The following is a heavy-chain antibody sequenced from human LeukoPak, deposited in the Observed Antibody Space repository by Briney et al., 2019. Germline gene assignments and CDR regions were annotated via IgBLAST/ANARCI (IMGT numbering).Heavy chain of an antibody. CDR2: IYYSGST. V-gene: IGHV4-39*01. J-gene: IGHJ4*02. Sequence: PSETLSLTCTVSGGSISSSTYYWRWIRQHPGKGLEWIGSIYYSGSTDYNPSLKSRVTISVDTSKNQFSLKMSSVTAADTAVYYCARQFDNWGQGTLVTVSS. CDR3: ARQFDN. CDR1: GGSISSSTYY.